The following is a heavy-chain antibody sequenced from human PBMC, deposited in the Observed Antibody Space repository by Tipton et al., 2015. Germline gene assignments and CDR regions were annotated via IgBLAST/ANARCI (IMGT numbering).Heavy chain of an antibody. J-gene: IGHJ3*02. Sequence: TLSLTCTVSGGSISSSSYYWGWIRQPPGKGLEWIGSIYYSGSTNYKTSLKSRVTISVDTPKNQFSLKLSSVSAADTAAYYCARRVRNGVLDIWGRGTVVTASS. CDR1: GGSISSSSYY. V-gene: IGHV4-39*07. D-gene: IGHD2-8*01. CDR2: IYYSGST. CDR3: ARRVRNGVLDI.